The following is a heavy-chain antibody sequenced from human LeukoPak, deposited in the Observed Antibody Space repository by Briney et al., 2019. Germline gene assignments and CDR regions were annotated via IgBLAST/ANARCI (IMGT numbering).Heavy chain of an antibody. D-gene: IGHD3-10*02. CDR1: GGSISSSRYY. Sequence: SETLSLTCTVSGGSISSSRYYWGWIRQAPGKGLEWIGSMYYSGSTYYNPSLKSRVTISVDTSKNQFSLNLSSVTAADTAVYYCAELGITMIGGVWGKGTTVTISS. J-gene: IGHJ6*04. CDR3: AELGITMIGGV. V-gene: IGHV4-39*01. CDR2: MYYSGST.